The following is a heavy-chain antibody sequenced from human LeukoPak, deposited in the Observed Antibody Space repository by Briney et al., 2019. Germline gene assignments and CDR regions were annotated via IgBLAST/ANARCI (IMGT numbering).Heavy chain of an antibody. V-gene: IGHV4-39*01. CDR2: IYYSGST. D-gene: IGHD1-26*01. Sequence: KPSETLSLTCTVSGGSISSSSYYWGWIRQPPGKGLEWIGSIYYSGSTYYNPSLKSRVTISVDTSKNQFSLKLSSVTAADTAVYYCARSGVGATFDYWGQGTLVTVSS. CDR1: GGSISSSSYY. CDR3: ARSGVGATFDY. J-gene: IGHJ4*02.